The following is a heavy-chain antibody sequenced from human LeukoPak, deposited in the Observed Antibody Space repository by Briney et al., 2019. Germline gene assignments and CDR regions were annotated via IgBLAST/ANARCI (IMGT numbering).Heavy chain of an antibody. D-gene: IGHD2-15*01. CDR1: GFTFSGYW. CDR2: ISTDGSGT. V-gene: IGHV3-74*01. CDR3: ARAPGGRDFDY. Sequence: GGSLRLSCAASGFTFSGYWMHWVRQAPGKGLVWVSRISTDGSGTNYADSVKGRFTISRDNAKNTLYLQMNSLRAEDTAVYYCARAPGGRDFDYWGQGTLVTVSS. J-gene: IGHJ4*02.